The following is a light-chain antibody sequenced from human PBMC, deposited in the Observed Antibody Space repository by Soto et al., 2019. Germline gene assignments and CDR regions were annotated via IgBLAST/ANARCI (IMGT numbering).Light chain of an antibody. CDR1: QGISSY. V-gene: IGKV1-9*01. Sequence: IQLTQSPSSLSASVEDRVTITCRASQGISSYLAWYQQKPGKAPKLLIYAASTLQSGVPSRFSGSGSGTDFTLTISSLQPEDFATYYCQQLNSYPPLFTFGPGTKVDIK. J-gene: IGKJ3*01. CDR3: QQLNSYPPLFT. CDR2: AAS.